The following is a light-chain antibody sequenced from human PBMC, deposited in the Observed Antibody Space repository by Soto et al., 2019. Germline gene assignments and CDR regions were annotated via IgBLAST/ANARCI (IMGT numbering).Light chain of an antibody. Sequence: DIVMTQSPDSLAVSLGERATINCKSSQSVLYSSNNQNYLAWYQQKPGQPPKLLIYWASTRESGVPDRCSGRGSGTDFPLTISSLQAVDVAVYYCQQYYSTRTFGQGT. CDR1: QSVLYSSNNQNY. V-gene: IGKV4-1*01. J-gene: IGKJ1*01. CDR2: WAS. CDR3: QQYYSTRT.